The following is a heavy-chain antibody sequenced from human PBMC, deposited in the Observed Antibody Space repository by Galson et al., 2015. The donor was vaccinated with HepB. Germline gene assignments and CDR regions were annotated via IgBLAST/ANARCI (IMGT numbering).Heavy chain of an antibody. CDR3: ALALYSSSSRGYYYYMDV. CDR2: IIPIFGTA. D-gene: IGHD6-6*01. Sequence: SVKVSCKASGGTFSSYAISWVRQAPGQGLEWMGGIIPIFGTANYAQKFQGRVTITADESTSTAYMELSSLRSEDTAVYYCALALYSSSSRGYYYYMDVWGKGTTVTVSS. CDR1: GGTFSSYA. V-gene: IGHV1-69*13. J-gene: IGHJ6*03.